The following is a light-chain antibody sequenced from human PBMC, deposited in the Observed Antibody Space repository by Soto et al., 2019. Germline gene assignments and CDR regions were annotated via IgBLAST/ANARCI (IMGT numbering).Light chain of an antibody. CDR2: EDD. J-gene: IGLJ2*01. V-gene: IGLV2-23*01. CDR3: SSYAGSNNLV. Sequence: QSVLTQPASVSGSPGQSITISCSGVSGDVGNYNLVSWYQQYPGKAPALLIYEDDKRPSGVSNRFSGSKSDSTASLTISGLQAEDEADYYCSSYAGSNNLVFGGGTKVTVL. CDR1: SGDVGNYNL.